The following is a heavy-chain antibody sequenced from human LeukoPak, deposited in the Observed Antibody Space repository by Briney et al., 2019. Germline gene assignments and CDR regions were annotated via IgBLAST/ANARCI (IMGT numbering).Heavy chain of an antibody. CDR3: ARGRVYYDILTGYYSGYYYYYMDV. D-gene: IGHD3-9*01. J-gene: IGHJ6*03. CDR2: INHSGST. V-gene: IGHV4-34*01. CDR1: GGSFSGYY. Sequence: PSETLSLTCAVYGGSFSGYYWSWIRQPPGKGLEWIGEINHSGSTNYNPSLKSRVTISVDTSKNQFSLKLSSVTAADTAVYYCARGRVYYDILTGYYSGYYYYYMDVWGKGTMVTVSS.